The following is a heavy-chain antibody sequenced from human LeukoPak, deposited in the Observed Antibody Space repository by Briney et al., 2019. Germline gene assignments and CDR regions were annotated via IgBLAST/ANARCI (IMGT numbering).Heavy chain of an antibody. CDR1: GYTFTGYY. CDR2: INPNSGGT. J-gene: IGHJ4*02. Sequence: ASVKVSCKASGYTFTGYYMHWVRQAPGQGLEWMGRINPNSGGTNYAQKFQGRVTMTRDTSISTACMELSRLRSDDTAVYYCARGGLYYYDSSGYNYWGQGTLVTVSS. CDR3: ARGGLYYYDSSGYNY. V-gene: IGHV1-2*06. D-gene: IGHD3-22*01.